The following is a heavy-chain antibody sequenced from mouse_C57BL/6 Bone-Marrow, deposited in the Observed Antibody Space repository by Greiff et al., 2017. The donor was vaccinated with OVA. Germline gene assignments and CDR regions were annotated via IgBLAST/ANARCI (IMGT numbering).Heavy chain of an antibody. CDR3: ARHHYGGY. J-gene: IGHJ2*01. V-gene: IGHV1-82*01. CDR1: GYAFSSSW. CDR2: IYPGDGDT. Sequence: QVQLQQSGPELVKPGASVKISCKASGYAFSSSWMNWVQQSPGKGLEWIGRIYPGDGDTKYNGKFKGKTTLTADKASSTAYMQLSSLTSEDSAVYFCARHHYGGYWGQGTTLTVSS.